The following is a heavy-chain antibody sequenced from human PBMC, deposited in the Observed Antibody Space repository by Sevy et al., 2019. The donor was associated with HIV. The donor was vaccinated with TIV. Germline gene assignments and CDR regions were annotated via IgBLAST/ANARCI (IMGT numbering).Heavy chain of an antibody. CDR1: DGSFSGYY. Sequence: SETLSLTCAVHDGSFSGYYWNWIRQLPGKGLEWIGEINESGFTYYNPSLKSRVTISVDTSKKQFSLKLNSVTAVDSAVYFCARSPPVVVVPGAPSWFDPWGQGTLVTVSS. CDR3: ARSPPVVVVPGAPSWFDP. J-gene: IGHJ5*02. V-gene: IGHV4-34*01. CDR2: INESGFT. D-gene: IGHD2-2*01.